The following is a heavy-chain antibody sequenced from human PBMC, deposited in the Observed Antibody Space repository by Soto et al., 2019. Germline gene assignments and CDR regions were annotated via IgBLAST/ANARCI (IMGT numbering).Heavy chain of an antibody. CDR2: IYYSGST. CDR1: GGSISSGDYY. V-gene: IGHV4-30-4*01. CDR3: ARSRGYSYDIPE. Sequence: SETLSLTCTVSGGSISSGDYYWSWIRQPPGKGLEWIGYIYYSGSTYYNPSLKSRVTISVDTSKNQFSLKLSSVTAADTAVYYCARSRGYSYDIPEWGQGTLVTVSS. D-gene: IGHD5-18*01. J-gene: IGHJ4*02.